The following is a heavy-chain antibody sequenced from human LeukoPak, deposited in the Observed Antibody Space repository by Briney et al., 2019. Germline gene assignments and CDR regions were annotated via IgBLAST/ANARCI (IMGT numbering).Heavy chain of an antibody. V-gene: IGHV4-59*01. CDR2: IDYSGST. D-gene: IGHD3-3*01. Sequence: SETLSLTRTVSGGSISSYYWSWLRQPPGKGLEWLGYIDYSGSTNYNPSLKSRVTISVDTSKNQFSLKLSSVTAADTAVYYCARAGAITIFGVVNVAFDPWGQGTLVTVSS. J-gene: IGHJ5*02. CDR3: ARAGAITIFGVVNVAFDP. CDR1: GGSISSYY.